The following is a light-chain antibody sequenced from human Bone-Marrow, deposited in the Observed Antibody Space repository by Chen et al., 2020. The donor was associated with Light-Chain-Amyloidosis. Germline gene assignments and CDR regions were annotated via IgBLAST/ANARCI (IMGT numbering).Light chain of an antibody. V-gene: IGLV6-57*01. CDR3: QSYQGSSQGV. Sequence: NFMLPQPHSVSESPGKTVIISCTRSSGSIATNYVQWYQQRPGSSPTTVIYEHDQRPSGVPDRFSCSIDRSSNSASLTISGLKTEDEADYYCQSYQGSSQGVFGGGTKLTVL. CDR1: SGSIATNY. CDR2: EHD. J-gene: IGLJ3*02.